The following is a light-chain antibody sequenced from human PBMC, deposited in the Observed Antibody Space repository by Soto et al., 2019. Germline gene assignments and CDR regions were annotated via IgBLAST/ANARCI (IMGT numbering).Light chain of an antibody. V-gene: IGKV3-20*01. Sequence: EIVMTQSPATLSVSPGERATLSFRASQSVNGNLAWYQQKSGQAPRLLIYGASSRATGIPDRFSGSGSGTDFTLTISRLEPEDFAVYYCQQYGSSPRALTFGGGTKVDIK. J-gene: IGKJ4*01. CDR3: QQYGSSPRALT. CDR1: QSVNGN. CDR2: GAS.